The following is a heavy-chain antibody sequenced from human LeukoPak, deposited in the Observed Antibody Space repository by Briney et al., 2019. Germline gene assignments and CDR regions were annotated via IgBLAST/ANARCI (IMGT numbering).Heavy chain of an antibody. CDR1: GFTFSIYA. V-gene: IGHV3-23*01. CDR3: RESRPGELDY. CDR2: ISGSGGTA. J-gene: IGHJ4*02. D-gene: IGHD1-14*01. Sequence: GGSLRLSCAASGFTFSIYAMSWVRQAPGKGLEWVSAISGSGGTAYYAHSVKGRFTISRDNSKNTLYLQMNSLRAEDTAVYYCRESRPGELDYWGQGTLVTVSS.